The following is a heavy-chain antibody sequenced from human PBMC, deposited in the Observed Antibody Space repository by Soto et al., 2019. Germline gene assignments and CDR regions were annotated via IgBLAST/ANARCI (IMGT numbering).Heavy chain of an antibody. CDR3: AGGRGRQQLVMSYYYGMDV. J-gene: IGHJ6*02. V-gene: IGHV4-34*01. Sequence: SATLALACTLYGQSFSGYDWNWIRHTPGEGLEWIGEINHSGSTNYNPSLKSRVTISVDTSKNQFSLNLSSVTAADTAVYYCAGGRGRQQLVMSYYYGMDVWGQGTTVTVSS. CDR2: INHSGST. CDR1: GQSFSGYD. D-gene: IGHD6-13*01.